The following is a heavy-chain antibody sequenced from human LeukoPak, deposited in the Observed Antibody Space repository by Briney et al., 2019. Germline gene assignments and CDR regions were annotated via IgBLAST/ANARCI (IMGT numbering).Heavy chain of an antibody. CDR2: ISSSSSYI. V-gene: IGHV3-21*01. Sequence: GGSLRLSCAASGFTFSSYSMNWVRQAPGRGLEWVSSISSSSSYIYYADSVKGRFTISRDNAKNSLYLQMNSLRAEDTAVYYCASTEIAVALYYFDYWGQGTLVTVSS. D-gene: IGHD6-19*01. CDR3: ASTEIAVALYYFDY. CDR1: GFTFSSYS. J-gene: IGHJ4*02.